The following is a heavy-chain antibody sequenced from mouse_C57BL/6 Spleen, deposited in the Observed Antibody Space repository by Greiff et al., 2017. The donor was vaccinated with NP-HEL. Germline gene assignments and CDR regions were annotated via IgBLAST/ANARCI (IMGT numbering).Heavy chain of an antibody. D-gene: IGHD2-4*01. J-gene: IGHJ2*01. CDR1: GFTFSDYG. CDR3: ARDYDLYYFDY. Sequence: EVKLQESGGGLVKPGGSLKLSCAASGFTFSDYGMHWVRQAPEKGLEWVAYISSGSSTIYYADTVKGRFTISRDNAKNTLFLQMTSLRSEDTAMYYCARDYDLYYFDYWGQGTTLTVSS. CDR2: ISSGSSTI. V-gene: IGHV5-17*01.